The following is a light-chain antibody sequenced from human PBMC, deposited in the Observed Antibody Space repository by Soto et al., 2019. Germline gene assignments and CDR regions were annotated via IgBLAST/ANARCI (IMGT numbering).Light chain of an antibody. CDR1: QGISSY. V-gene: IGKV1-39*01. Sequence: IQLTQSPSSLSASVGDRVTITCRASQGISSYLAWYQQKPGEAPKLLIYAASTLQSGVPSRFSGSGSGTDFTLTISSLQPEDFATYYCQQSYSTPPGWTFGQGTKV. CDR2: AAS. CDR3: QQSYSTPPGWT. J-gene: IGKJ1*01.